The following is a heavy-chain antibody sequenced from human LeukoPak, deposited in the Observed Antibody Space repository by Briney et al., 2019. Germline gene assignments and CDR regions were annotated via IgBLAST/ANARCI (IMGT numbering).Heavy chain of an antibody. J-gene: IGHJ4*02. CDR3: AKEPYDYVWGSYRFDY. Sequence: SGGSLRLSRAASGFTFSSYGMHWVRQAPGKGLEWVAFIRYDGSNKYYADSVKGRSTISRDNSKNTLYLQMNSLRAEDTAVYYCAKEPYDYVWGSYRFDYWGQGTLVTVSS. V-gene: IGHV3-30*02. CDR2: IRYDGSNK. CDR1: GFTFSSYG. D-gene: IGHD3-16*02.